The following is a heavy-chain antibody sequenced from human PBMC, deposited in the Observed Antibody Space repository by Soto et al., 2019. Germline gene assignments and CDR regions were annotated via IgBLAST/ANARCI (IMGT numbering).Heavy chain of an antibody. CDR1: GVSVNGGGSY. J-gene: IGHJ4*02. CDR3: ARDAYSQFDC. V-gene: IGHV4-61*08. CDR2: IYYSGST. Sequence: PSETLSLTCTVSGVSVNGGGSYWNWIRQPPGKGLEWIGYIYYSGSTKYNPSLESRVTISVDTSKNQFSLKLSSVTAADTAVYYCARDAYSQFDCWGRGTLVTVSS. D-gene: IGHD4-4*01.